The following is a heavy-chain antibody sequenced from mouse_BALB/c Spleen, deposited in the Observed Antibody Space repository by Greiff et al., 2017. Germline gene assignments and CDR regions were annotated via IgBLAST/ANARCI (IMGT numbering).Heavy chain of an antibody. J-gene: IGHJ3*01. CDR1: GYSFTGYN. D-gene: IGHD1-1*01. V-gene: IGHV1S135*01. Sequence: VQLQQSGPELVKPGASVKISCKASGYSFTGYNMNWVKQSHGKSLEWIGNIDPYYGGTSYNQKFKGKATLTVDKSSSTAYMQLKSLTSEDSAVYYCAVGDYYGSSSWFAYWGQGTLVTVSA. CDR2: IDPYYGGT. CDR3: AVGDYYGSSSWFAY.